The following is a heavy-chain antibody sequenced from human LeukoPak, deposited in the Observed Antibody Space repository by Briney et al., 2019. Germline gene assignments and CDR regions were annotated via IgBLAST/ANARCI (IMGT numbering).Heavy chain of an antibody. D-gene: IGHD6-19*01. CDR2: INPSGGST. CDR3: ARDLYRYSSGREPDY. V-gene: IGHV1-46*01. J-gene: IGHJ4*02. CDR1: GYTFTSYY. Sequence: ASVKVSCKASGYTFTSYYMHWVRQAPGQGLEWMGIINPSGGSTSYAQKFQGRVTMTRDTSTSTVYMELSSLRSEDTAVYYCARDLYRYSSGREPDYWGQGTLVTVSS.